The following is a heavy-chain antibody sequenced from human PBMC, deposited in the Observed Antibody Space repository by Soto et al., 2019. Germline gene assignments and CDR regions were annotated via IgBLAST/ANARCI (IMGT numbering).Heavy chain of an antibody. CDR2: IWHDGSKK. D-gene: IGHD1-20*01. Sequence: QVQLVESGGGVVQPGRSLRLSCAASGFTYSIYGIHWVRQAPDKGLEGVAGIWHDGSKKYYADYVKGRFTVSRYNSENTVHLHMNSLRAEDTAVYYCARDGAPGAYKNPHYVVMSVQGFDYWGQGTLVTVSS. V-gene: IGHV3-33*01. CDR3: ARDGAPGAYKNPHYVVMSVQGFDY. J-gene: IGHJ4*02. CDR1: GFTYSIYG.